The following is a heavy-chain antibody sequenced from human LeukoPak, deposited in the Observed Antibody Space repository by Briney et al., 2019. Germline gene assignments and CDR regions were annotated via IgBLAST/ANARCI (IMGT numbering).Heavy chain of an antibody. CDR1: GFAFSAYG. J-gene: IGHJ3*02. CDR2: TWHDGTNK. V-gene: IGHV3-33*01. Sequence: GGSLRLSCAASGFAFSAYGMDWVRQAPGKGLEWVAVTWHDGTNKYYADSVKGRFTISRDNTKNTLYLQMDSLRAEDTAVYYCARGGPNWPSEPFDIWGQGTMVTVSS. D-gene: IGHD1-1*01. CDR3: ARGGPNWPSEPFDI.